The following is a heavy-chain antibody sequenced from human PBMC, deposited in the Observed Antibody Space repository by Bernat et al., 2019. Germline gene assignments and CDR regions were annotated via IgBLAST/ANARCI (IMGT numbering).Heavy chain of an antibody. CDR3: ARDDCSGGSCYYYYFDD. CDR1: GFTFSSYG. D-gene: IGHD2-15*01. V-gene: IGHV3-33*01. Sequence: QVQLVESGGGVVQPGRSLRLSCAASGFTFSSYGMHWVRQAPGKGLEWVAVIWYDGSNKYYADSVKGRFTISRDNSKNTLYLQMNSLRAEDTAVYYCARDDCSGGSCYYYYFDDWGQGTLVTVSS. CDR2: IWYDGSNK. J-gene: IGHJ4*02.